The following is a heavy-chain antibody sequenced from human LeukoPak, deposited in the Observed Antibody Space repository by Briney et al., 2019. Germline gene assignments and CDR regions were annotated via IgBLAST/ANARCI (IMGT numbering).Heavy chain of an antibody. CDR2: ISSSSSYI. Sequence: GGSLRLSCAASGFTFSSYSMNWVRQAPGKGLEWGSSISSSSSYIYYADSVKGRFTIARDNAKNSLYLQMNSLRAEDTAVYYCASVAAAGTIEMKYYFDYWGQGTLVTVSS. V-gene: IGHV3-21*01. D-gene: IGHD6-13*01. CDR3: ASVAAAGTIEMKYYFDY. CDR1: GFTFSSYS. J-gene: IGHJ4*02.